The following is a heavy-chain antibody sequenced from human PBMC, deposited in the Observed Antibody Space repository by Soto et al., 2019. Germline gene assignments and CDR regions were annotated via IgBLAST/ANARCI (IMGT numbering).Heavy chain of an antibody. D-gene: IGHD3-22*01. V-gene: IGHV1-18*01. Sequence: QVQLVQSGPEVKMPGDSVKVSCKTSGYTFTDYGLAWRRQAPGQRPEWMGWVSTNDDRTNYAQKFQGRVTMTTDRSTTTPSMELRSLRGDDTAVYYCARELNTGSSAYYSFAFWGQGTLVTVSS. CDR2: VSTNDDRT. CDR1: GYTFTDYG. CDR3: ARELNTGSSAYYSFAF. J-gene: IGHJ4*02.